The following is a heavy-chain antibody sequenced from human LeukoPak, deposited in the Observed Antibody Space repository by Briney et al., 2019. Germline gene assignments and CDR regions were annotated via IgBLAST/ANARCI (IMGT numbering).Heavy chain of an antibody. CDR1: GFTFSSYA. CDR2: ISYDGSNK. CDR3: ARGGGGRSDYNYYGMDV. D-gene: IGHD2-15*01. V-gene: IGHV3-30-3*01. J-gene: IGHJ6*02. Sequence: PGGSLRLSCAASGFTFSSYAMHWVRQAPGKGLEWVAVISYDGSNKYYADSVKGRFTISRDNSKNTLYLQMNSLRAEDTAVYFCARGGGGRSDYNYYGMDVWGQGTTVTVSS.